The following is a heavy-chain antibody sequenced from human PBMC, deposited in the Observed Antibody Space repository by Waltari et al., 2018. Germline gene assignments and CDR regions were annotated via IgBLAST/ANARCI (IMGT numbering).Heavy chain of an antibody. CDR1: GSPPPELS. CDR3: TASALRFLEWSGGCDY. V-gene: IGHV1-24*01. Sequence: QVQLEQPGLEGKNPGASVKTPSKLSGSPPPELSTHRVRQAPGKGREWMGAFDPEDGETFYAQKFRGRFIMTEDTSADIAYMDLSSLTSEDTAVYYCTASALRFLEWSGGCDYWGQGTPVTVSS. D-gene: IGHD3-3*01. CDR2: FDPEDGET. J-gene: IGHJ4*02.